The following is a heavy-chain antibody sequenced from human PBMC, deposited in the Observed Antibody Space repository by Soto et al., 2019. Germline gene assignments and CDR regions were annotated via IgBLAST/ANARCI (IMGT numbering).Heavy chain of an antibody. Sequence: GGSLRLSCAASGFTFSGSAMHWVRQASGKGLEWVGRIRSKANSYATAYAASVKGRFTISRDDSKNTAYLQMNSLKTEDTAVYYCTTHYYDSSGWIYFDYWGQGTLVTVSS. CDR1: GFTFSGSA. CDR3: TTHYYDSSGWIYFDY. CDR2: IRSKANSYAT. J-gene: IGHJ4*02. D-gene: IGHD3-22*01. V-gene: IGHV3-73*01.